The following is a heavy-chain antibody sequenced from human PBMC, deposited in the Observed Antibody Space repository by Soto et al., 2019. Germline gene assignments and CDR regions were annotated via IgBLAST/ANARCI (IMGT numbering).Heavy chain of an antibody. Sequence: EVQLVESGGGLVKPGGSLRLSCAASGFTFNKAWMSWVRQAPGKGLEWVGRIKSKTDGGTTDYAAPVKGRFTISRDDSEKTLYLQMNSLNTEDTAVYYCTTDEGQYCSRSSCYFFDYWGQGDLVSVSS. D-gene: IGHD2-2*01. CDR3: TTDEGQYCSRSSCYFFDY. CDR2: IKSKTDGGTT. CDR1: GFTFNKAW. V-gene: IGHV3-15*01. J-gene: IGHJ4*02.